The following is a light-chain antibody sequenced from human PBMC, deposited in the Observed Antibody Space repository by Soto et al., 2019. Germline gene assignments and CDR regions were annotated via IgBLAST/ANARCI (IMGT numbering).Light chain of an antibody. CDR2: DAS. CDR1: QDFSNF. CDR3: QQLHSLPLT. Sequence: DIQLTQSPSFLSASIGDRVTITCRASQDFSNFLAWYQQKPGRAPKLLMYDASTLQSGVPSRFSGSGSGTEFTLTITSLPTEDFANYYCQQLHSLPLTFGGGTKVDIK. V-gene: IGKV1-9*01. J-gene: IGKJ4*01.